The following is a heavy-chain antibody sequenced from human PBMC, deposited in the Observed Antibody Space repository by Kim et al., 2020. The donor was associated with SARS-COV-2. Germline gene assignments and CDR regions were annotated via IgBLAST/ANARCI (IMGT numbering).Heavy chain of an antibody. J-gene: IGHJ4*02. CDR1: GFTFSSYG. CDR3: AKDDIGDILTGYYMPGDLDY. V-gene: IGHV3-30*18. D-gene: IGHD3-9*01. Sequence: GGSLRLSCAASGFTFSSYGMHWVRQAPGKELEWVAVISYDGSNKYYADSVKSRFTISRDNSKNTLYLQMNSLRAEDTAVYYCAKDDIGDILTGYYMPGDLDYWGQGTLVTVSS. CDR2: ISYDGSNK.